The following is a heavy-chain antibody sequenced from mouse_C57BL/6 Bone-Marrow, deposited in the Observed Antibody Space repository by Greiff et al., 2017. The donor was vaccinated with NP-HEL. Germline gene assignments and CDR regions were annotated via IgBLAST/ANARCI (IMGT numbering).Heavy chain of an antibody. Sequence: EVMLVESGGGLVQPGGSLKLSCAASGFTFSDYYMYWVRQTPEKRLEWVAYISNGGGSTYYPDTVQGRFTISIDNAKNTLYLQMSRLKSEDTAMYYCARGLTGTAYWGQGTLVTVSA. V-gene: IGHV5-12*01. J-gene: IGHJ3*01. D-gene: IGHD4-1*01. CDR3: ARGLTGTAY. CDR2: ISNGGGST. CDR1: GFTFSDYY.